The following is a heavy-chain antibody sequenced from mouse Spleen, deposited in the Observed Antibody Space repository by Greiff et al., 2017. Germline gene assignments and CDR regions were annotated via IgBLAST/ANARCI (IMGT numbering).Heavy chain of an antibody. J-gene: IGHJ4*01. CDR2: IYPGSGST. CDR3: ARRDYYGSSSPHYYAMDY. Sequence: QVQLQQPGAELVKPGASVKMSCKASGYTFTSYWITWVKQRPGQGLEWIGDIYPGSGSTNYNEKFKSKATLTVDTSSSTAYMQLSSLTSEDSAVYYCARRDYYGSSSPHYYAMDYWGQGTSVTVSS. D-gene: IGHD1-1*01. CDR1: GYTFTSYW. V-gene: IGHV1-55*01.